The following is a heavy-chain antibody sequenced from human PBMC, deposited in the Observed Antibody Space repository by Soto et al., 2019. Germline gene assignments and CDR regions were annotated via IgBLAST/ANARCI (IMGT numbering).Heavy chain of an antibody. CDR1: GFSFSTYP. CDR2: ISGSGGKT. J-gene: IGHJ6*02. D-gene: IGHD4-17*01. CDR3: AKILSTVTTYYYGMDV. Sequence: PGGSLRLSCAASGFSFSTYPMVWVRQAPGKRLEAVSSISGSGGKTYHKDSVKGRFTISRDNSKNTVDLQMNSLRPEDTAVYYCAKILSTVTTYYYGMDVWGQGTTVTVS. V-gene: IGHV3-23*01.